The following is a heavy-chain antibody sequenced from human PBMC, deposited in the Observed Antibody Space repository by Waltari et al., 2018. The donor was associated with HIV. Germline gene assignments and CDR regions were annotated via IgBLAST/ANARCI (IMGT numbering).Heavy chain of an antibody. V-gene: IGHV1-8*01. Sequence: QVQLVQSGAEVRKPWASVKVSCQASGYTFTTSDITWVRQAPGQWHEGMGWMNPNSGNTGYAQKFQGRVTMTRDTSRSTAYMELTSLTSEDTAVYHCSRGRGYSYGYSDLWGQGTLVTVSS. CDR1: GYTFTTSD. J-gene: IGHJ4*02. D-gene: IGHD5-18*01. CDR2: MNPNSGNT. CDR3: SRGRGYSYGYSDL.